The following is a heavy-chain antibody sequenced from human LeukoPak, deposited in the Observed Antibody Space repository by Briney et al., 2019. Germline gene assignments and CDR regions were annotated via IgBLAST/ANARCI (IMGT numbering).Heavy chain of an antibody. CDR3: ARDYRARLDY. CDR2: ISSGAKTV. J-gene: IGHJ4*02. Sequence: GGSLRLSCSASGFTFSSYEMNWVRQAPGKGLEWVSSISSGAKTVYYADSVKGRFTISRDNAKNSLYLQMNSLRVEDTAVYYCARDYRARLDYWGQGTLVTVSS. V-gene: IGHV3-48*03. CDR1: GFTFSSYE.